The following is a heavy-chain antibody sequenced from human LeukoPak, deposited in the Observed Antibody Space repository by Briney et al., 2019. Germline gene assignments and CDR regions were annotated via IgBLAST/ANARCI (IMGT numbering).Heavy chain of an antibody. CDR2: INPNSGGT. D-gene: IGHD2-15*01. CDR1: GYTFTGYY. Sequence: ASVKVSCKASGYTFTGYYMHWVRQDPGQGLEWMGWINPNSGGTNYAQKFQGRVTMTRDTSISTAYMELSRLRSDDTAVYYCAMVVAATVAFDIWGQGTMVTVSS. CDR3: AMVVAATVAFDI. V-gene: IGHV1-2*02. J-gene: IGHJ3*02.